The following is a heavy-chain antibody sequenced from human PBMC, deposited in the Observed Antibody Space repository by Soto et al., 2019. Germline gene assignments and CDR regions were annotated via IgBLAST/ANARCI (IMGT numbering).Heavy chain of an antibody. D-gene: IGHD6-13*01. V-gene: IGHV4-59*01. Sequence: SETLSLTCTVSGGSISGYYWSWIRQPPGKGLEWIGYFYYSGSTSYNPSLKSRLTISVDTSKNQFSLRLTSVTAADTAVYYCARLQAAVPHYWGQGTLVTVSS. CDR3: ARLQAAVPHY. J-gene: IGHJ4*02. CDR2: FYYSGST. CDR1: GGSISGYY.